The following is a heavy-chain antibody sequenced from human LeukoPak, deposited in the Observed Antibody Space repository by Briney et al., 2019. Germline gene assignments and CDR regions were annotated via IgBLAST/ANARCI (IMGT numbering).Heavy chain of an antibody. D-gene: IGHD1-26*01. J-gene: IGHJ4*02. CDR1: GGSISSSSYY. V-gene: IGHV4-61*01. CDR3: ARAQWELLVDY. CDR2: IYYSGST. Sequence: SSETLSLTCTVPGGSISSSSYYWSWIRQPPGKGLEWIAYIYYSGSTNYNPSLKTRFTISVDMSKNQFSLKLSSLTLAAPACFSCARAQWELLVDYWGQGTLVTVSS.